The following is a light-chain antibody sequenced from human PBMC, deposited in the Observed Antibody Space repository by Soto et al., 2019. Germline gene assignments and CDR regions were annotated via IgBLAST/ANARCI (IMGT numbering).Light chain of an antibody. J-gene: IGKJ2*01. CDR2: VAS. CDR3: QQSYSTPYT. CDR1: QSIRNY. Sequence: DIQMTQSPSSLSASVGDRVTITCRASQSIRNYVNWYQQKPGKAPKFLIYVASTLQSGVPSRFSGRGSGTDFTLTISSLQREDFATYYCQQSYSTPYTCGPGTKLEIK. V-gene: IGKV1-39*01.